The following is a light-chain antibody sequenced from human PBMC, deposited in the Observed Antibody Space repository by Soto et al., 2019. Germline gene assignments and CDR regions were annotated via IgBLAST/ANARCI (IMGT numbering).Light chain of an antibody. CDR1: QSVSSY. V-gene: IGKV3-11*01. CDR2: DAS. Sequence: EIVMTQSPGTLSVSPGERATLSCRASQSVSSYLAWYQQKPGQAPRLLIYDASNRATGIPARFSGSGSGTDFTLTISSLEPEDFAVYYCQQRSNWPRPLTFGGGTKVDIK. J-gene: IGKJ4*01. CDR3: QQRSNWPRPLT.